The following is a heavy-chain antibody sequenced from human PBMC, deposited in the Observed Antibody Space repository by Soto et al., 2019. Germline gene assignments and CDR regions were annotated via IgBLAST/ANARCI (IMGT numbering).Heavy chain of an antibody. D-gene: IGHD6-6*01. CDR1: GGSISSSSYY. V-gene: IGHV4-39*01. Sequence: SEALSLTCTVSGGSISSSSYYWGWIRQPPGKGLEWIGSIYYSGSTYYNPSLKSRVTISVDTSKNQFSLKLSSVTAADTAVYYCARQVSGYSSSPKGGMDVWGQGTTVTVSS. CDR2: IYYSGST. J-gene: IGHJ6*02. CDR3: ARQVSGYSSSPKGGMDV.